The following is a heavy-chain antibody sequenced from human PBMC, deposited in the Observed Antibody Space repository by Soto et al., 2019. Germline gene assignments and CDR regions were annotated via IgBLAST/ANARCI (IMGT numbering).Heavy chain of an antibody. CDR1: GGSFSGYY. D-gene: IGHD2-2*01. Sequence: SETLSLTCAVYGGSFSGYYWSWIRQPPGKGLEWIGEINHSGSTNYNPSLKSRVTISVDTSKNKFSLKLSSVTAADTAVYYCARGVVPAANYYYYYMDVWGKGTTVTVSS. CDR3: ARGVVPAANYYYYYMDV. J-gene: IGHJ6*03. CDR2: INHSGST. V-gene: IGHV4-34*01.